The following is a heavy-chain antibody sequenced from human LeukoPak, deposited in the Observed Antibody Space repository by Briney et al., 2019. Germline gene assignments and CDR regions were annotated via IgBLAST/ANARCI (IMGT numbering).Heavy chain of an antibody. Sequence: ASVKVSRKASGYTFTGYYMHWVRQAPGQGLEWMGWINPNSGGTNYAQKFQGRVTMTRDTSISTAYMELSRLRSDDTAVYYCARDPRVAGYYYYYYMDVWGKGTTVTISS. CDR1: GYTFTGYY. CDR2: INPNSGGT. CDR3: ARDPRVAGYYYYYYMDV. V-gene: IGHV1-2*02. J-gene: IGHJ6*03.